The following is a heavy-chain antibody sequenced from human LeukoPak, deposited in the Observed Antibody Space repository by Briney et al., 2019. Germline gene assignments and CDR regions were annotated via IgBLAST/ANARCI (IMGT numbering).Heavy chain of an antibody. CDR1: GFTVSSNY. Sequence: PGGSLRLSCAASGFTVSSNYMTWVRQAPGKGLEWVSVIYTGGATYYADSVKGRFTISRDNSKNTLYLQMNSLRAEDTVVYYCARNRAFDVWGQGTMVTVSS. D-gene: IGHD1/OR15-1a*01. V-gene: IGHV3-53*01. CDR3: ARNRAFDV. CDR2: IYTGGAT. J-gene: IGHJ3*01.